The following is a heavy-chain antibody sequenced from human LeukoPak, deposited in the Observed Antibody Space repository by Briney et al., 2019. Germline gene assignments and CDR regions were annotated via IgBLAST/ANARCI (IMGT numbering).Heavy chain of an antibody. CDR3: ARTHCSGASCYLGWFDP. Sequence: GGSLRLSCAASGFTFSDYYMSWIRQAPGKGLQWVSYISSSGSTIYYADSVKGRFTISRDNAKNSLYLQMNSLRAEDKAVYYCARTHCSGASCYLGWFDPWGQGTLVTVSS. J-gene: IGHJ5*02. CDR1: GFTFSDYY. CDR2: ISSSGSTI. D-gene: IGHD2-15*01. V-gene: IGHV3-11*01.